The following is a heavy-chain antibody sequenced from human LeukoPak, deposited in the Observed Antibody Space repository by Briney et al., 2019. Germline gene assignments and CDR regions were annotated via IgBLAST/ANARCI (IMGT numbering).Heavy chain of an antibody. D-gene: IGHD3-10*01. CDR2: INHSGST. J-gene: IGHJ5*02. V-gene: IGHV4-34*01. CDR3: ARLWFGNGRTFDP. Sequence: SETLSLTCAVYGGSFSGYYWSWIRQPPGKGLEWIGEINHSGSTNYNPSLKSRVTISVDTSRDQFSLKLDSVTAADTALYYCARLWFGNGRTFDPWGQGTLVTVSS. CDR1: GGSFSGYY.